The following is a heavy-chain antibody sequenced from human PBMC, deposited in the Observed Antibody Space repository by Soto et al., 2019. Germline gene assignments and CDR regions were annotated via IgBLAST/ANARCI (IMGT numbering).Heavy chain of an antibody. Sequence: EVQLVESGGGLVHPGGSLRLSCVVSGFTFSTYEMNWVRQAPGKGLEWVSYISSSGSTIHYADSVKGRFTISRDNAKISLFLQMNSLRAEDTGVYYCARRGLAYDYEGSDYYVSLDGFDLWGQGTMVTVSS. D-gene: IGHD3-22*01. CDR3: ARRGLAYDYEGSDYYVSLDGFDL. CDR2: ISSSGSTI. V-gene: IGHV3-48*03. CDR1: GFTFSTYE. J-gene: IGHJ3*01.